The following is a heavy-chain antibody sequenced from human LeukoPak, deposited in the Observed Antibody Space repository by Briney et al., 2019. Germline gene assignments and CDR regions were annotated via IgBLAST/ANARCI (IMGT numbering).Heavy chain of an antibody. J-gene: IGHJ4*01. V-gene: IGHV1-18*01. CDR3: MRMDTPNDF. D-gene: IGHD5-18*01. Sequence: GASVKVSCKVSGYISTGWSITWVRQAPGQGLEWLGWISAHNGNTNYAQKLQGRVTMTTDTSTSTAYMELRSLTSDDTAVYYCMRMDTPNDFWGQGTLVTVSS. CDR1: GYISTGWS. CDR2: ISAHNGNT.